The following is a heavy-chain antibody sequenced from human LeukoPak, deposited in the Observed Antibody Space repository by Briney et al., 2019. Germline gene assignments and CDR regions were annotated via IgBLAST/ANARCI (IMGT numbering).Heavy chain of an antibody. D-gene: IGHD3-10*01. Sequence: ASETLSLTCTVSGGSISSSNWWSWVRQPPGKGLEWIGEIYHSGRTNYNPSLKSRLTILVEKSKNQFSLKLNSVTAADTAVYYCARPRLLYGSGPTLVWGPGTLVTVSS. CDR1: GGSISSSNW. V-gene: IGHV4-4*02. CDR3: ARPRLLYGSGPTLV. CDR2: IYHSGRT. J-gene: IGHJ4*02.